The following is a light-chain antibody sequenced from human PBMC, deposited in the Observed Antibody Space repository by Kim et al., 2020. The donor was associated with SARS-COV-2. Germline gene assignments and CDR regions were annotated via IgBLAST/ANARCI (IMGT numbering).Light chain of an antibody. CDR1: QSVLYSSNNKNY. CDR2: WAS. V-gene: IGKV4-1*01. Sequence: DIVMTQSPDSLAVSLGERATINCKSSQSVLYSSNNKNYLAWYQQKPGQPPKLLIYWASTRESGVPDRFSGSGSGTDFTLAISSLQAEDVAVYYCQQYCSSPYTFGQGTKLAI. CDR3: QQYCSSPYT. J-gene: IGKJ2*01.